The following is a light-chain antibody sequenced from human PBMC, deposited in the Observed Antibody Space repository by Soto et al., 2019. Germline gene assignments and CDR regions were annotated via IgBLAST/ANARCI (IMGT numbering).Light chain of an antibody. CDR2: AAS. V-gene: IGKV1-8*01. CDR3: QQYYSCPVG. Sequence: AIRMTQSPSSFSASTGDRVTITCRASQGISSYLAWYQQKPGKAPKLLIYAASTLQSGVPSRFSGSGSATDFTLTISCLQSEDFATYYCQQYYSCPVGFGQGTKLEIK. J-gene: IGKJ2*03. CDR1: QGISSY.